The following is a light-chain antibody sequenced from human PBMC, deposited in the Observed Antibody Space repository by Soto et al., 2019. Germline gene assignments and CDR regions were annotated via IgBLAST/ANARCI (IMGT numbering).Light chain of an antibody. CDR2: GNN. CDR3: SSYTDSSNYV. V-gene: IGLV1-40*01. CDR1: TSNIGPAYD. J-gene: IGLJ1*01. Sequence: QSVLTQPPSVSGAPGQRVTISCTGSTSNIGPAYDVHWYQQLPGTAPKLLISGNNNRPSGVSNRFSGSRSGNTASLTISGLQAEDEADYYCSSYTDSSNYVFGTGTKV.